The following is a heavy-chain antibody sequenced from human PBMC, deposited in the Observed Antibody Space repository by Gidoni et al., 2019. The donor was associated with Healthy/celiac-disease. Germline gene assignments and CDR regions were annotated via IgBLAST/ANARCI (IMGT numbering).Heavy chain of an antibody. J-gene: IGHJ6*02. CDR3: ARIAFYYYGMDV. V-gene: IGHV3-64*01. Sequence: EVQLVESGGGLVQPGGSLRLPCAASGFTFSSYAMHWVRQAPGKGLEYVSAISSNGGSTYYANSVKGRFTISRDNSKNTLYLQMGSLRAEDMAVYYCARIAFYYYGMDVWGQGTTVTVSS. D-gene: IGHD3-16*01. CDR1: GFTFSSYA. CDR2: ISSNGGST.